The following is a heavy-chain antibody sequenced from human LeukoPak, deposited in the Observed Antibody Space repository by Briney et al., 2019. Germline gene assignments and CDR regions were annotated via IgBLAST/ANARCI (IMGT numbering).Heavy chain of an antibody. CDR2: IYYSGST. Sequence: PSQTLSLTCTVSGGSISSGDYYWSWIRQPPGKGLEWIGCIYYSGSTYYNPSLKSRVTISVDTSKNQFSLKLSSVTAADTAVYYCARAPRGDYYYYYYYYMDVWGKGTTVTVSS. CDR1: GGSISSGDYY. J-gene: IGHJ6*03. V-gene: IGHV4-30-4*08. CDR3: ARAPRGDYYYYYYYYMDV. D-gene: IGHD3-16*01.